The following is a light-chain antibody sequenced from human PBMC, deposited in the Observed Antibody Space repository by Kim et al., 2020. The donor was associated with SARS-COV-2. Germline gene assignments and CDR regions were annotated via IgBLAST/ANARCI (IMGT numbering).Light chain of an antibody. CDR2: DVS. V-gene: IGLV2-14*01. CDR1: SSDVGGYNY. CDR3: SSYTSSSTNV. Sequence: QSVVTQPASVSGSPGQSITISYTGTSSDVGGYNYVSWYQQHPGKAPKLMIYDVSKRPSGVSNRFSGSKSGNTASLTISGLQAEDEADYYCSSYTSSSTNVFGTGTKVTVL. J-gene: IGLJ1*01.